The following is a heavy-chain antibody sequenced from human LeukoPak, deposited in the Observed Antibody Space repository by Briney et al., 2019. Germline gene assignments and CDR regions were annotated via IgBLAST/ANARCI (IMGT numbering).Heavy chain of an antibody. CDR3: AKGRIAAASTNWFDP. CDR2: VSGSGTTT. J-gene: IGHJ5*02. V-gene: IGHV3-23*01. CDR1: GFTFSSYA. D-gene: IGHD6-13*01. Sequence: GGSLRLSCATSGFTFSSYAMNWVRQAPGKGLEWVSVVSGSGTTTYYADSVKGRFTISRDNSKNTLYLQMNSLRSEDTAAYYCAKGRIAAASTNWFDPWGQGTLVTVSS.